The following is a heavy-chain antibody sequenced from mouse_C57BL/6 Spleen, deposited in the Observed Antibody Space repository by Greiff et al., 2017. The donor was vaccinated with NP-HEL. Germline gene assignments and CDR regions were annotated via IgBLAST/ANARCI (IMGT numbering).Heavy chain of an antibody. Sequence: EVKLVESGGGLVQPGGSMKLSCAASGFTFSDAWMDWVRQSPEKGLEWVAEIRNKANNHATYYAESVKGRFTISRDDSKSSVYLQMNSLRAEDTGIYYCTRPVTTVVATRGYYAMDYWGQGTSVTVSS. CDR3: TRPVTTVVATRGYYAMDY. CDR2: IRNKANNHAT. D-gene: IGHD1-1*01. CDR1: GFTFSDAW. V-gene: IGHV6-6*01. J-gene: IGHJ4*01.